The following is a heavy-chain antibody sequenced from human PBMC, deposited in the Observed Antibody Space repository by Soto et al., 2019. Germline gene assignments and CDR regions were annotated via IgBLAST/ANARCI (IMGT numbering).Heavy chain of an antibody. Sequence: EVQVLESGGGLVQPWWSLRLSCVFSGFIFSNYAMAWVRQAPGKGLEWVSGFGGSGGTYYADSVKGRYTISRYNSKNTLYLQMNSLRVEDTAVYYCAKSQSSLYYMDVWGKGTAVTVSS. J-gene: IGHJ6*03. CDR3: AKSQSSLYYMDV. CDR2: FGGSGGT. V-gene: IGHV3-23*01. CDR1: GFIFSNYA.